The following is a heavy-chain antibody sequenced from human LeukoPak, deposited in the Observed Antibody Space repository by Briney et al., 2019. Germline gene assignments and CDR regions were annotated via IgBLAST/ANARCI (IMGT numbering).Heavy chain of an antibody. J-gene: IGHJ6*03. CDR1: GFTFSSSD. CDR2: IRHSDSNT. CDR3: AKRGNPTVGHHYLDV. V-gene: IGHV3-23*05. Sequence: PGKSLRLSCAASGFTFSSSDMSWVRQAPGSGLEWVSSIRHSDSNTYYADSVMGRFTISRDNSKNTLYLQMNSLSAEDTAVYYCAKRGNPTVGHHYLDVWGKGTTVSVSS. D-gene: IGHD1-1*01.